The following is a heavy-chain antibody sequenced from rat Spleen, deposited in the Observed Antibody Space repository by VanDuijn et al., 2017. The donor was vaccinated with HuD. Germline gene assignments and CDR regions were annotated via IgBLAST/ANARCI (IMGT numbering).Heavy chain of an antibody. Sequence: EVQLQESGPGLVKPSQSLSLTCSVTGYSITSSYRWNWIRKFPGNKLEWMGYIDSAGSTNYNPSLKSRISITRDTSKNQFFLQVNSVTTEDTATDYCARSDGTHYYLPFIYWGQGTLVTVSS. CDR1: GYSITSSYR. CDR2: IDSAGST. D-gene: IGHD1-12*02. CDR3: ARSDGTHYYLPFIY. V-gene: IGHV3-3*01. J-gene: IGHJ3*01.